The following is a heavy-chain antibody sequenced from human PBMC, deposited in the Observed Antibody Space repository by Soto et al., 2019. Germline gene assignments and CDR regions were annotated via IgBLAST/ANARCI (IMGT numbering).Heavy chain of an antibody. D-gene: IGHD1-26*01. CDR1: GFTFSIYG. CDR3: AKERGMGPQHYYYYGMDV. Sequence: GESLKISCASSGFTFSIYGMHWVRQAPGKGLDWVAVISYDGSNKYYADSVKGRFTISRDNSKNTLYLQMNRLRAEETAVYYCAKERGMGPQHYYYYGMDVLGQVTTVTVS. CDR2: ISYDGSNK. V-gene: IGHV3-30*18. J-gene: IGHJ6*02.